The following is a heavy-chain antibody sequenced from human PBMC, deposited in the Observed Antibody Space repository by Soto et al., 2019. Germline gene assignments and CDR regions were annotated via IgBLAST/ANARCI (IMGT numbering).Heavy chain of an antibody. D-gene: IGHD4-17*01. Sequence: GGSLRLSCAPSGFTFSSYGMHWARQXPGKGLEWVAVIWYDGSNKVYADSVKGSFTISRDNSKNTLYLQMNSLRAEDTAVYYCARDLSGDYGALDTWGQGTMVTVSS. CDR3: ARDLSGDYGALDT. CDR2: IWYDGSNK. J-gene: IGHJ3*02. CDR1: GFTFSSYG. V-gene: IGHV3-33*01.